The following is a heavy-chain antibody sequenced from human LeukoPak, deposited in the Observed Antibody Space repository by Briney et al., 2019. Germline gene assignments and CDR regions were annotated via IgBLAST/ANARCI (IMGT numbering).Heavy chain of an antibody. J-gene: IGHJ4*02. D-gene: IGHD3-9*01. CDR2: ISSSSSAI. Sequence: GGSLRLSCVASGFTFSSYTMNWVRQAPGKGLEWVSSISSSSSAIYYAASVKGRFTISRDNAKNSLYLQMNSLRDEDTAVYYCARGALRYSDYWGQGTLVTVSS. CDR3: ARGALRYSDY. CDR1: GFTFSSYT. V-gene: IGHV3-48*02.